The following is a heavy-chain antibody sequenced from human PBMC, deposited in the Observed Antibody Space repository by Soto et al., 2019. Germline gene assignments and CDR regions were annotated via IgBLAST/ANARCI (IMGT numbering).Heavy chain of an antibody. V-gene: IGHV3-30-3*01. CDR3: ARERTTGGMDV. CDR1: GFTFSSYA. D-gene: IGHD2-2*01. Sequence: PGGSLRLSCAASGFTFSSYAMHWVRQAPGKGLEWVAVISYDGSNKYYADSVKGRFTISRDNSKNTLYLQMNSLRAEDTAVYYCARERTTGGMDVWGQGTTVTVSS. CDR2: ISYDGSNK. J-gene: IGHJ6*02.